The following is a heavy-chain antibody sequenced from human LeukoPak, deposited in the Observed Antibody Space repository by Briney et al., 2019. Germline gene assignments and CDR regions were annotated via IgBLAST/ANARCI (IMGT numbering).Heavy chain of an antibody. V-gene: IGHV3-30*03. D-gene: IGHD5-12*01. CDR1: GFTFSGHG. Sequence: GGSLRLSCAASGFTFSGHGMHWVRQAPGKGLEWVAVISYDGSNKYYADSVKGRFTISRDNSKNTLYLQMNSLRVEDTAVYYCARDPANSGYEIDYWGQGTLVTVSS. CDR2: ISYDGSNK. J-gene: IGHJ4*02. CDR3: ARDPANSGYEIDY.